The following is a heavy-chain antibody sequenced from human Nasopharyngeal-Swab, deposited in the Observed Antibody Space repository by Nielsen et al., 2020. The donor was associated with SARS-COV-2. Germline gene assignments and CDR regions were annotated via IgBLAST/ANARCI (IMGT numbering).Heavy chain of an antibody. J-gene: IGHJ4*02. D-gene: IGHD3-9*01. CDR1: GFTFSSYS. Sequence: GESLKISCAASGFTFSSYSMNWVRQAPGKGLEWVSYISSSSSTIYYADSVKGRFTISRDNSKNTLYLQMNSLRAEDTAVYYCAKARITRGYFDWLLSPYFDYWGQGTLVTVSS. V-gene: IGHV3-48*01. CDR3: AKARITRGYFDWLLSPYFDY. CDR2: ISSSSSTI.